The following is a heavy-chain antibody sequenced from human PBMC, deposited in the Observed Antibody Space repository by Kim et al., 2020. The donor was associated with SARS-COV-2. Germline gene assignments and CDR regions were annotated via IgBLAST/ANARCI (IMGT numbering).Heavy chain of an antibody. D-gene: IGHD4-17*01. V-gene: IGHV1-69*01. J-gene: IGHJ5*02. Sequence: AQKFQGGVTITADESTSTAYMELSSLRSEDTAVYYCARAPDYGDYMSFDPWGQGTLVTVSS. CDR3: ARAPDYGDYMSFDP.